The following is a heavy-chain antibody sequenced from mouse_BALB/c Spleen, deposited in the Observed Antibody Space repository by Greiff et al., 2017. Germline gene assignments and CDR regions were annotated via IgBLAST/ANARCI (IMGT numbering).Heavy chain of an antibody. D-gene: IGHD1-1*01. CDR1: GFNIKDYY. CDR3: ARPYYGSSYYFDD. J-gene: IGHJ2*01. Sequence: EVQLQQSGAELVRPGALVKLSCKASGFNIKDYYMHWVKQRPEQGLEWIGWIDPENGNTIYDPKFQGKASITADTSSNTAYLQLSSLTSEDTAVYYCARPYYGSSYYFDDWGQGTTLTVSS. CDR2: IDPENGNT. V-gene: IGHV14-1*02.